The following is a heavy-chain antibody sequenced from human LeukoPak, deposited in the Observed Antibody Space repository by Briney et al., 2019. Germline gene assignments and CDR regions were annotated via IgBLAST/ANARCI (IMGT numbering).Heavy chain of an antibody. D-gene: IGHD1-26*01. CDR1: GGSISSYY. CDR3: ARLVAAMGTYYYYYYYMDV. Sequence: SETLSLTCTVSGGSISSYYWSWIRQPPGKGLEWIGYIYTSGSTNYNPSLKSRVTISVDTSKNQLSLKLSSVTAADTAVYYCARLVAAMGTYYYYYYYMDVWGKGTTVTVSS. V-gene: IGHV4-4*09. CDR2: IYTSGST. J-gene: IGHJ6*03.